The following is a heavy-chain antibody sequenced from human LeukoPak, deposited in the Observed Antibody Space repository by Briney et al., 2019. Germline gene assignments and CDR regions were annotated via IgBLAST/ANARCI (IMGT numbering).Heavy chain of an antibody. CDR1: GFTFSGFS. Sequence: GGSLRLSCVASGFTFSGFSMNWVRLAPGKGLELVSYISSSTDPTYYADSVKGRFTVSRDDAKSSLYLQMNSLRAEDTAVYYRARAVSNYYFWYFDLWGRGTLVTVSS. D-gene: IGHD4-11*01. J-gene: IGHJ2*01. V-gene: IGHV3-48*01. CDR2: ISSSTDPT. CDR3: ARAVSNYYFWYFDL.